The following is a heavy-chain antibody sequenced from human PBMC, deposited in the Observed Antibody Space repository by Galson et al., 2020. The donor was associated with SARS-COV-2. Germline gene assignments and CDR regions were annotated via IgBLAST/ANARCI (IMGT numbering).Heavy chain of an antibody. D-gene: IGHD3-22*01. Sequence: SETLSLTCTVSGGSISSGGYYWSWIRQHPGKGLEWIGYIYYSGSTYYNPSLKSRVTISVDTSKNQFSLKLSSVTAADTAVYYCARDYYDSSGYYCGYYYGMDVWGQGTTVTVSS. CDR2: IYYSGST. V-gene: IGHV4-31*03. J-gene: IGHJ6*02. CDR3: ARDYYDSSGYYCGYYYGMDV. CDR1: GGSISSGGYY.